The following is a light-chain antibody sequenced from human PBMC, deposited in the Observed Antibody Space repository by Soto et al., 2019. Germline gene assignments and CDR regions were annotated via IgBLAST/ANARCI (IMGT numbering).Light chain of an antibody. CDR2: GNS. J-gene: IGLJ3*02. V-gene: IGLV1-40*01. CDR3: QSYDSSLRGSV. Sequence: QSVLTQPPSVSGAPGQRVTISCTGSSSNIGAGYDVHGYQQLPGTAPKLLIYGNSNRPSGVPDRFSGSKSGTSASLATTGLQAEDEADYYCQSYDSSLRGSVFGGGTKLTVL. CDR1: SSNIGAGYD.